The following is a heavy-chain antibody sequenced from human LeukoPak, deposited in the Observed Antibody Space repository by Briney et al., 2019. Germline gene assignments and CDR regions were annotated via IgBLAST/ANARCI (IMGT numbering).Heavy chain of an antibody. CDR3: ARGRSRGIVVVSAAENFDY. D-gene: IGHD2-2*01. CDR2: ISAYNGNT. Sequence: ASVKVSCKASGYTFTSYGISWVRQAPGQGLEWMGWISAYNGNTNYAQKLQGRVTMTTDTSTSIAYMELSWLRSDDTAVYYCARGRSRGIVVVSAAENFDYWGQGTLVTVSS. V-gene: IGHV1-18*01. CDR1: GYTFTSYG. J-gene: IGHJ4*02.